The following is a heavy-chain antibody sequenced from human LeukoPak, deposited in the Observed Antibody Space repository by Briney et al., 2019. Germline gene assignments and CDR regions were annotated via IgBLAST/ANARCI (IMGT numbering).Heavy chain of an antibody. J-gene: IGHJ4*02. Sequence: RGSLRLSCAASGFTFSSYWMHWVRHAPGKGPVWVARTNRDGSSTAYADSVKGRFTISKDNAKNTLYLLMNSLRAEDTAVYYCARDSVEWYIFDYWGQGTLVTVSS. CDR2: TNRDGSST. CDR1: GFTFSSYW. V-gene: IGHV3-74*01. D-gene: IGHD3-3*01. CDR3: ARDSVEWYIFDY.